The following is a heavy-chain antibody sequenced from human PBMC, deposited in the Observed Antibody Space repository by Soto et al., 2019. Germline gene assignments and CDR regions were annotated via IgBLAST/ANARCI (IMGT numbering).Heavy chain of an antibody. CDR2: ITGSGGET. CDR1: GFTFTSYG. D-gene: IGHD3-16*01. V-gene: IGHV3-23*01. CDR3: AKDYVPDNRAGEGF. J-gene: IGHJ1*01. Sequence: EVQLLESGGGLVQPGGSLRLSCAASGFTFTSYGMSWVRQAPGKGLEWVSSITGSGGETYYGASVKGRFTISRDNSKNTLNLQMNSLRADDTAIYYWAKDYVPDNRAGEGFWGQGTLVTVSS.